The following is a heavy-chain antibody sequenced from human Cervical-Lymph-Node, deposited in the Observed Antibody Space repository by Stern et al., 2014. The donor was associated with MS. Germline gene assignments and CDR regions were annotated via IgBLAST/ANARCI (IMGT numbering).Heavy chain of an antibody. CDR1: GFTFSSCT. V-gene: IGHV3-21*01. CDR2: ITSSSRYI. CDR3: ARGKDGRWAH. Sequence: VQLVQSGGGLVKPAGSLRLSCTGSGFTFSSCTMNWVRHGPGTGLELDSSITSSSRYIYYSDSVKSSFTISSDNLNSTPALHMDSLRVDDTAVYFCARGKDGRWAHWGQGTLVTVSS. J-gene: IGHJ1*01. D-gene: IGHD4-23*01.